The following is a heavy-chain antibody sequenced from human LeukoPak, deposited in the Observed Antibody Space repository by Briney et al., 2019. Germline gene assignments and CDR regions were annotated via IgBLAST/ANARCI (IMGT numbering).Heavy chain of an antibody. CDR1: GFTFDDYG. V-gene: IGHV3-20*01. CDR3: ARASGIAAAGEFDY. Sequence: GGSLRLSCAASGFTFDDYGMSWVRQAPGKGLEWVSGINWNGGSTGYADSVKGRFTISRDNAKNSLCPQMNSLRAEDTALYHCARASGIAAAGEFDYWGQGTLVTVSS. CDR2: INWNGGST. J-gene: IGHJ4*02. D-gene: IGHD6-13*01.